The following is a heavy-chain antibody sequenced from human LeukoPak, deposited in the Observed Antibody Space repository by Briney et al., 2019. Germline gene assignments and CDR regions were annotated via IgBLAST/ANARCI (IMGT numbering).Heavy chain of an antibody. J-gene: IGHJ3*02. D-gene: IGHD3-22*01. Sequence: SETLPLTCTVSGGSISSNSYYWGWIRQPPGKGLEWIGSIYYSGSTYYKPSLKSRVTISVHTSKNQFSLKLSSVSAADTAVYYCARELYSRRSGYLKAFDIWGQGTMVTVSS. V-gene: IGHV4-39*07. CDR1: GGSISSNSYY. CDR3: ARELYSRRSGYLKAFDI. CDR2: IYYSGST.